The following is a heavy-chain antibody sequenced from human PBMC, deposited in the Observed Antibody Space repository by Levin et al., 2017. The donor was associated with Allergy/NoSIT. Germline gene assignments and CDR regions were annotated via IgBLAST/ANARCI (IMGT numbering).Heavy chain of an antibody. J-gene: IGHJ4*02. D-gene: IGHD3-3*01. CDR1: GFTFSSYS. Sequence: GESLKISCAASGFTFSSYSMNWVRQAPGKGLEWVSSISSSSSYIYYADSVKGRFTISRDNAKNSLYLQMNSLRAEDTAVYYCATGDFWSGQGVDYWGQGTLVTVSS. CDR3: ATGDFWSGQGVDY. CDR2: ISSSSSYI. V-gene: IGHV3-21*01.